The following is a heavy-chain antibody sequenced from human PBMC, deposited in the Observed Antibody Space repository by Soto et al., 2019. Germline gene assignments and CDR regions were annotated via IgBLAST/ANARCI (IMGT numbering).Heavy chain of an antibody. CDR3: ARDVIPHGDVDAFDI. D-gene: IGHD4-17*01. V-gene: IGHV1-69*12. CDR2: IIPIFGTA. CDR1: GGTFSSYA. Sequence: QVQLVQSGAEVKKPGSSVKVSCKASGGTFSSYAISWVRQAPGQGLEWMGGIIPIFGTANYAQKFQGRVTITAAESTSTDYMELSSLRSEATAVYYCARDVIPHGDVDAFDIWGQGTMVTVSS. J-gene: IGHJ3*02.